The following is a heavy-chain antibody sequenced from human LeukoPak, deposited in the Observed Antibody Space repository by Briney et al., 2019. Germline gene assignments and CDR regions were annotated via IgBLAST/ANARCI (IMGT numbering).Heavy chain of an antibody. J-gene: IGHJ4*02. V-gene: IGHV3-33*06. CDR2: IWYDGSYK. D-gene: IGHD6-13*01. Sequence: PGGSLRLSCAASGFTFFNYGMHWVRQAPGKGLDWEAVIWYDGSYKYYADSVRGRFTISRDNSKNTLYLQMDSLRAEDTAIYYCAKVVQYTASTGTGLDYRGQGTLVTVSS. CDR1: GFTFFNYG. CDR3: AKVVQYTASTGTGLDY.